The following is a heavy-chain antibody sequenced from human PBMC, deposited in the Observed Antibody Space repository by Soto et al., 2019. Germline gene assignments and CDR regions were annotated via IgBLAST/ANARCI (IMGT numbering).Heavy chain of an antibody. D-gene: IGHD6-13*01. V-gene: IGHV3-48*01. CDR1: GFTFSSYS. CDR3: ARHPERIAQIGWFDP. J-gene: IGHJ5*02. Sequence: EVQLVESGGGLVQPGGSLRLSCAASGFTFSSYSMNWVRQAPGKGLEWVSYISSSSSTIYYADSVKGRFTISRDNAKNPLDPQMNSRRAEHTAVYYCARHPERIAQIGWFDPWGQGTLVTVSS. CDR2: ISSSSSTI.